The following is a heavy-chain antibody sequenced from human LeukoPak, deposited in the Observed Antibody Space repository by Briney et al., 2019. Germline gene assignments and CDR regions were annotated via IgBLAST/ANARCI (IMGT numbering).Heavy chain of an antibody. V-gene: IGHV3-30*02. Sequence: GSPRLLFATAGFTLSCLGMHRVRQAPGKGPEGVAFIRFDGSNKYYADSVKGRFTISRDNSKNTLYLQMNSLRAEDTAVYYCAKAGGGIVVVVAATRTGYFDYWGQGTLVTVSS. J-gene: IGHJ4*02. D-gene: IGHD2-15*01. CDR3: AKAGGGIVVVVAATRTGYFDY. CDR1: GFTLSCLG. CDR2: IRFDGSNK.